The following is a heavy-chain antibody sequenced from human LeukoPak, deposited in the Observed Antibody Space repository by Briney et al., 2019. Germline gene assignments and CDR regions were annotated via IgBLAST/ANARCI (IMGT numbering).Heavy chain of an antibody. J-gene: IGHJ5*02. V-gene: IGHV1-24*01. CDR2: FDPEDGET. Sequence: ASVKVSCKVSGYTLTELSMHWVRQAPGKGLEWMGGFDPEDGETIYAQKFQGRVTMTEDTSKDTAYMELSSLRSEDTAVYYCATGRTQRILYDWNYVVGSDWFDPWGQGTLVTVSS. CDR3: ATGRTQRILYDWNYVVGSDWFDP. D-gene: IGHD1-7*01. CDR1: GYTLTELS.